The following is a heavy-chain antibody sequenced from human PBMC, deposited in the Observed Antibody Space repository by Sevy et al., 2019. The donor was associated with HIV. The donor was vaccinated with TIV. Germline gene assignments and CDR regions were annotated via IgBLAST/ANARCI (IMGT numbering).Heavy chain of an antibody. V-gene: IGHV4-34*01. CDR2: ISRSGSI. D-gene: IGHD2-2*01. Sequence: SETLSLTCAVYGGSLGDHYWSWIRQPPGKGLEWIGEISRSGSITYNQSLASRLTISLDTSKNQFSLKLNSVTAADTAVYYCARSIVLPVTGPLGLFFRLYSNWFDPWGQGTWVTVSS. J-gene: IGHJ5*02. CDR3: ARSIVLPVTGPLGLFFRLYSNWFDP. CDR1: GGSLGDHY.